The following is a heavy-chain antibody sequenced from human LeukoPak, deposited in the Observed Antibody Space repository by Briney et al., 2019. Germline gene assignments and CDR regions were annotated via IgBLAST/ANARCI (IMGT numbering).Heavy chain of an antibody. J-gene: IGHJ4*02. CDR3: VKGPISSDEYRSTSGFYFGHLNN. D-gene: IGHD2-8*01. V-gene: IGHV3-9*01. CDR2: ISWSSGAI. Sequence: GGSLRLSCAASGFTFENYAMNWVRQSPGKGLEWVSGISWSSGAIGYADSVKGRFTISRDNARNSLYLEMNGLRPEDTALYYCVKGPISSDEYRSTSGFYFGHLNNWGQGTLVTVSS. CDR1: GFTFENYA.